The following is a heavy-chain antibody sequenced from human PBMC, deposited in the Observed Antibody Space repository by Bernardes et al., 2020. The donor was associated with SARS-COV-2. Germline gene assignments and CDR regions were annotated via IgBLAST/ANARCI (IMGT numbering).Heavy chain of an antibody. J-gene: IGHJ6*02. CDR3: ARWSNPSSYYDILTKYGMDV. D-gene: IGHD3-9*01. Sequence: ASVKVSCKASGYTFTSYDINWVRQATGQGLEWMGWMNPNSGNTGYAQKFQGRVTMTRNTSISTAYMELSSLRSEDTAVYYCARWSNPSSYYDILTKYGMDVWGQGTTVTVSS. CDR2: MNPNSGNT. V-gene: IGHV1-8*01. CDR1: GYTFTSYD.